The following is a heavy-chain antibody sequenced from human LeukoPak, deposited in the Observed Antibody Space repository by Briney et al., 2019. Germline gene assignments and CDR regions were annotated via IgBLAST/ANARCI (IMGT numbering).Heavy chain of an antibody. V-gene: IGHV3-69-1*01. CDR2: IRTDGTI. Sequence: PGGSLRLSCEASGFTSFDFPMNWVRKAPGKGLEWVSHIRTDGTITYADSVKGRFTVSRDDAKTSVYLQMNSLRDEDTAIYYCARDNIWAFDIWGQGTMVTVAS. J-gene: IGHJ3*02. CDR1: GFTSFDFP. CDR3: ARDNIWAFDI. D-gene: IGHD2/OR15-2a*01.